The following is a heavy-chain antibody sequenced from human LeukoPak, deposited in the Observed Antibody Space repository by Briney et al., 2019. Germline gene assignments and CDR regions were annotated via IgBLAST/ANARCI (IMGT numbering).Heavy chain of an antibody. V-gene: IGHV4-4*09. D-gene: IGHD2-21*02. CDR3: ASLYCPSDCYPWDY. Sequence: PSETLSLTCTVSGGSISSYYWSWIRQPPGKGLEWIGYIYSSGSTNYNPSLKSRVTISLDTSKNQFSLRLSSVTAADTAVYYCASLYCPSDCYPWDYWGQGTLVTVSS. CDR2: IYSSGST. J-gene: IGHJ4*02. CDR1: GGSISSYY.